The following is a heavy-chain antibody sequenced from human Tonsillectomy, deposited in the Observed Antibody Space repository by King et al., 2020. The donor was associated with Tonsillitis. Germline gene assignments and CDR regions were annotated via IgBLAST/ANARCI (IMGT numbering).Heavy chain of an antibody. CDR2: INSNTGNP. V-gene: IGHV7-4-1*02. D-gene: IGHD5-12*01. Sequence: VQLVESGSELKKPGASVKVSCKASGYTFTSYAMNWVRQAPGQGLEWMGWINSNTGNPTYAQGFTGRFVFSLDTSVSTAYLQIRGLKAEDTAVYYCARSSGYDFDPYYYFGMDVWGQGATVTVSS. CDR1: GYTFTSYA. CDR3: ARSSGYDFDPYYYFGMDV. J-gene: IGHJ6*02.